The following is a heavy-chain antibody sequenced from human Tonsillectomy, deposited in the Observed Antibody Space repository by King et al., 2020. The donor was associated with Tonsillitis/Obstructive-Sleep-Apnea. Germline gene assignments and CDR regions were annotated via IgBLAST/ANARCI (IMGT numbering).Heavy chain of an antibody. Sequence: LQLVQSGAEVKKPGESLKISCKGSGYSFTSYWIGWVRQMPGKGLEWMGIIYPGDSDTRYSPSFQGQVTISADKSSTTAYLQWSSLKASDTAMYYWARLGAPSSGNYYLCAGQYYYYMDVWGKGTTVTVPS. V-gene: IGHV5-51*01. CDR3: ARLGAPSSGNYYLCAGQYYYYMDV. CDR2: IYPGDSDT. D-gene: IGHD3-10*01. CDR1: GYSFTSYW. J-gene: IGHJ6*03.